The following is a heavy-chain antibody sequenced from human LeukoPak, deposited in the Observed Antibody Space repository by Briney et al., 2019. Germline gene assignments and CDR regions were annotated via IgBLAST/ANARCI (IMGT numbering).Heavy chain of an antibody. V-gene: IGHV4-59*01. J-gene: IGHJ5*02. Sequence: SETLSLTCTVSGGSISSYYWSWIRQPPGKGLEWIGYIYYSGSTNYNPSLKSRVTISVDTSKNQFSLKLSSVTAADTAVYYCARDQHTYYYGSGSYNWFDAWGQGTLVTVSS. CDR1: GGSISSYY. CDR3: ARDQHTYYYGSGSYNWFDA. CDR2: IYYSGST. D-gene: IGHD3-10*01.